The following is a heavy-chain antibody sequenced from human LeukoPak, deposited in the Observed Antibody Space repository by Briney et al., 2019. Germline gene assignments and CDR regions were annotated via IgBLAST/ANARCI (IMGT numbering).Heavy chain of an antibody. V-gene: IGHV5-51*01. Sequence: GESLKISCKGSGYSFTTYWIVWVRQMPGKGLEWMGIIYPGDSDTRYSPSFQDQVTISADKSISTAYLQWSSLKASDTAMYYCARHAAAPGTSSDYWGQGTLVTVSS. J-gene: IGHJ4*02. CDR2: IYPGDSDT. CDR1: GYSFTTYW. D-gene: IGHD6-13*01. CDR3: ARHAAAPGTSSDY.